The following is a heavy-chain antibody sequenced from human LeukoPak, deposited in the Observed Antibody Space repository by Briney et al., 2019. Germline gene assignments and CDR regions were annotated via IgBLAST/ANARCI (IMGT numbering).Heavy chain of an antibody. CDR1: GYTLTELS. CDR2: FDPEDGET. D-gene: IGHD1-1*01. J-gene: IGHJ4*02. V-gene: IGHV1-24*01. CDR3: ATQQSLLEPRFDY. Sequence: GASVKVSCTVSGYTLTELSMHWVRQAPGKGLEWMGGFDPEDGETIYAQKFQGRVTMTEDTSTDTAYMELSSLRSEDTAVYYCATQQSLLEPRFDYWGQGTLVTVSS.